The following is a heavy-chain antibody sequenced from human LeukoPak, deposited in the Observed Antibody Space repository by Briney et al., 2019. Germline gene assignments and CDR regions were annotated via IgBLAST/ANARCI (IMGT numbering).Heavy chain of an antibody. D-gene: IGHD1-1*01. CDR3: ARHSTASGYLNYFDY. Sequence: SETLSLTCTVSGGSISSSSYYWSWIRQPPGKGLEWIGYIYYSGSTNYNPSLKSRVTISVDTSKNQFSLKLSSVTAADTAVYYCARHSTASGYLNYFDYWGQGTLVTVSS. V-gene: IGHV4-61*05. CDR1: GGSISSSSYY. CDR2: IYYSGST. J-gene: IGHJ4*02.